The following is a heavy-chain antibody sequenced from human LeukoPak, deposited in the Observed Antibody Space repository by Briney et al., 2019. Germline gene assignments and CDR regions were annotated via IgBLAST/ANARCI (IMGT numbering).Heavy chain of an antibody. CDR2: IYYSGST. CDR1: GGSISSSSYY. J-gene: IGHJ3*02. D-gene: IGHD6-6*01. CDR3: ARHFEYSSSNDAFDI. Sequence: SETLSLTCTVSGGSISSSSYYWGWIRQPPGKGLEWIGSIYYSGSTYYNPSLKSRVTISVDTSKNQFSLKLSSVTAADTAVYYCARHFEYSSSNDAFDIWGQGTMVTVSS. V-gene: IGHV4-39*01.